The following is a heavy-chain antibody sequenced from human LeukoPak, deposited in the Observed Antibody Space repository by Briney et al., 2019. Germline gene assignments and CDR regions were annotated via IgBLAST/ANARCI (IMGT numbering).Heavy chain of an antibody. CDR1: GFTFSSYA. D-gene: IGHD4-17*01. CDR3: AKDREHDYGDYVEARFDY. V-gene: IGHV3-23*01. J-gene: IGHJ4*02. Sequence: PGGSLRLSCVASGFTFSSYAMSWVRQAPGKGLEWVSAISGSGGSTYYADSVKGRFTISRDNSKNTQYLQMNSLRAEDTAVYYCAKDREHDYGDYVEARFDYWGQGTLVTVSS. CDR2: ISGSGGST.